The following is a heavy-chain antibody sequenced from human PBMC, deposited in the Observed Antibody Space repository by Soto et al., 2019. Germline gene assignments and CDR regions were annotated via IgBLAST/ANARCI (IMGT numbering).Heavy chain of an antibody. CDR2: ISGSGGRT. D-gene: IGHD6-13*01. J-gene: IGHJ5*02. CDR3: ARGLGQELVRVADA. CDR1: GCIFSSYT. Sequence: GGALRLSWAASGCIFSSYTMSWIRQTPEKGLEWLSAISGSGGRTYDADSVKGRFTLSRDNSENMLYLQMSGLRVDDTAIYYCARGLGQELVRVADACGQGTLVTVSS. V-gene: IGHV3-23*01.